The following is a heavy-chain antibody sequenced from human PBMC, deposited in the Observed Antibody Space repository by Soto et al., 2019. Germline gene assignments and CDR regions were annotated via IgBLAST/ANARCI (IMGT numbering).Heavy chain of an antibody. D-gene: IGHD3-10*01. Sequence: QVQLVQSGAEVKKPGASVKVSCKASGYTFTSYGISWVRQAPGQGLEWMGWISAYNGNTNYAQKLQGRVTMTTDTXTXTXXMELRSLRSDDTAVYYCARRELLWFGELHYYGMDVWGQGTTVTVSS. CDR2: ISAYNGNT. CDR1: GYTFTSYG. CDR3: ARRELLWFGELHYYGMDV. J-gene: IGHJ6*02. V-gene: IGHV1-18*01.